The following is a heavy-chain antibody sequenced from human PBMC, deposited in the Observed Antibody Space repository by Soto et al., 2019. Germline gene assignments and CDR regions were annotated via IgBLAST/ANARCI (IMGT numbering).Heavy chain of an antibody. CDR2: INGDGTSK. V-gene: IGHV3-74*01. CDR1: GFTFSTYW. Sequence: EVQLVESGGGLVQPGGSLRLSCAASGFTFSTYWMHWLRQVPGKGLVWLSRINGDGTSKAYADSVKGRFTVSRDNAKNTLHLQMTSLRVEETAIYYCARELCGDVFHNCPRVFDMWGPGTVVTVSS. J-gene: IGHJ3*02. CDR3: ARELCGDVFHNCPRVFDM. D-gene: IGHD2-8*02.